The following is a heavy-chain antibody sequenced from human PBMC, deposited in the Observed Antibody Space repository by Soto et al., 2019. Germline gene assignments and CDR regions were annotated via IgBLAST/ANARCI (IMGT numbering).Heavy chain of an antibody. CDR1: GGSLSSYY. V-gene: IGHV4-59*01. J-gene: IGHJ4*02. Sequence: PSETLSLTCTVSGGSLSSYYWSWIRQPPGKGLEWIGYIYYSGSTNYNPSLKSRVTISVDTSKNQFSLKLSSVTAADTAVYYCAMWDVAAAESELLDYWGQGTLVTVSS. CDR3: AMWDVAAAESELLDY. D-gene: IGHD6-13*01. CDR2: IYYSGST.